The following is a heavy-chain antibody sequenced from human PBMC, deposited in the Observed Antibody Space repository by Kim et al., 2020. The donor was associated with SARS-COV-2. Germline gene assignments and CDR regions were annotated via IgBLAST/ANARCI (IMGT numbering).Heavy chain of an antibody. CDR3: AKDPLRLAYYYYYMDV. D-gene: IGHD3-16*01. J-gene: IGHJ6*03. V-gene: IGHV3-9*01. Sequence: VKGRCTITRDNAKNSLYLQMNMLRAEDTALYYCAKDPLRLAYYYYYMDVWGKGTTVTVSS.